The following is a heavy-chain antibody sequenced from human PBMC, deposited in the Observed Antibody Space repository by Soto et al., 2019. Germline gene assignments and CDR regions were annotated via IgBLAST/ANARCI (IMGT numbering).Heavy chain of an antibody. CDR3: AKGDIVATISFGAFDI. CDR1: GFTFSSYG. Sequence: GGSLRLSCAASGFTFSSYGMHGVRQAPGKGLEWVAVISYDGSNKYYADSVKGRFTISRDNSKNTLYLQMNSLRAEDTAVYYCAKGDIVATISFGAFDIWGQGTMVTVSS. J-gene: IGHJ3*02. V-gene: IGHV3-30*18. D-gene: IGHD5-12*01. CDR2: ISYDGSNK.